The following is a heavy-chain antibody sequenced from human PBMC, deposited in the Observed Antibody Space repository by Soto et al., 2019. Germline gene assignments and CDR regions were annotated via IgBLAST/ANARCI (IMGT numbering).Heavy chain of an antibody. CDR1: GGTFSSGYE. D-gene: IGHD4-4*01. CDR2: IIPIFDTA. Sequence: QVQLVQSGAEVKKPGSSVMVSCKASGGTFSSGYEISWVRQAPGQGLEWMAGIIPIFDTANYAQNFQGRLTITADESTTTAYMALSSLTSDDTAVYYCARGMATVYYFDYWGQGTQVTVSS. CDR3: ARGMATVYYFDY. J-gene: IGHJ4*02. V-gene: IGHV1-69*01.